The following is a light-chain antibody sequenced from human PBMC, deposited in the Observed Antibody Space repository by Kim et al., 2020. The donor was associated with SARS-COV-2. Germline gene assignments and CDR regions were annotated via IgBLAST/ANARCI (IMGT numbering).Light chain of an antibody. J-gene: IGKJ1*01. Sequence: SPGERATLSCRASHSVRNNLAWYQQKPGQAPRLLIFGASTRATGIPARFSGSGTETEFTLTISSLQSEDFAVYYCQQYNVWPPMTFGQGTKVDIK. CDR2: GAS. CDR3: QQYNVWPPMT. CDR1: HSVRNN. V-gene: IGKV3-15*01.